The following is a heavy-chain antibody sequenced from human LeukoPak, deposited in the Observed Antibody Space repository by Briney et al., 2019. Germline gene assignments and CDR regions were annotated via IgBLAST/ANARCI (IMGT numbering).Heavy chain of an antibody. CDR1: GYTFTSYA. CDR3: ARGASSSWYYYGMDV. CDR2: INAGNGNT. Sequence: GASVKVSCKAPGYTFTSYAMHWVRQAPGQRLEWMGWINAGNGNTKYSQKFQGRVTITRDTSASTAYMELSSLRSEDTAVYYCARGASSSWYYYGMDVWGKGTTVTVSS. V-gene: IGHV1-3*01. J-gene: IGHJ6*04. D-gene: IGHD6-13*01.